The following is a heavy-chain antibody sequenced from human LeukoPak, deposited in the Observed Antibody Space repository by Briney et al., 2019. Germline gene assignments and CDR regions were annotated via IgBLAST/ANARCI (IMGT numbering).Heavy chain of an antibody. CDR3: AKDDAWLQYND. V-gene: IGHV3-23*01. CDR2: ISGSGYST. CDR1: EFAFSKYD. J-gene: IGHJ4*02. Sequence: GGSLRLSCAASEFAFSKYDMSWVRQAPGKGLEWVSTISGSGYSTYYADSVKGRFTISRDNSKSTLYLQMNSLRAEDTAVYYCAKDDAWLQYNDWGQGTLVTVSS. D-gene: IGHD5-24*01.